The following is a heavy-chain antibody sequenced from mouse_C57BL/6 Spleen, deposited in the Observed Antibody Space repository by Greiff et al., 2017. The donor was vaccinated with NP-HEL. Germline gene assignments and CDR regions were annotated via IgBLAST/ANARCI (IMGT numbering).Heavy chain of an antibody. CDR2: IDPENGDT. D-gene: IGHD1-1*01. CDR3: TTYTKGGSSYPFAY. Sequence: VQLKQSGAELVRPGASVKLSCTASGFNIKDDYMHWVKQRPEQGLEWIGWIDPENGDTEYASKFQGKATITADTSSNTAYLQLSSLTSEDTAVYYCTTYTKGGSSYPFAYWGQGTLVTVSA. J-gene: IGHJ3*01. V-gene: IGHV14-4*01. CDR1: GFNIKDDY.